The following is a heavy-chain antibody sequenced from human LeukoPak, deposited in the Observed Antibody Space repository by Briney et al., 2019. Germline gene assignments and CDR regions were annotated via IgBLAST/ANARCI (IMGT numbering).Heavy chain of an antibody. CDR1: GFTFSSYS. CDR2: ISSSSSYI. J-gene: IGHJ4*02. CDR3: ARSSLAAAEFDY. D-gene: IGHD6-13*01. V-gene: IGHV3-21*01. Sequence: PGGSLRLSCAASGFTFSSYSMNWVRQAPGKGLEWVSSISSSSSYIYYADSVKGRFTISRDNAKNSLYPQMNSLRAEDTAVYYGARSSLAAAEFDYWGQGTLVTVSS.